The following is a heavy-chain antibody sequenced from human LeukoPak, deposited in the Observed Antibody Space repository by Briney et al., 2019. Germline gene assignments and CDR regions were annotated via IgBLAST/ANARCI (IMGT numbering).Heavy chain of an antibody. CDR3: ARASSGWTVDLYYFDY. CDR2: ISSSGSYI. D-gene: IGHD6-19*01. Sequence: PGRSLRLSCAASGFTFSSYSMNWVRQAPGRGLECVSSISSSGSYIYYADSVKGRFTVSRDNAKNSLYLQMNSLRAEDTAVYYCARASSGWTVDLYYFDYWGQGTLVTVSS. CDR1: GFTFSSYS. J-gene: IGHJ4*02. V-gene: IGHV3-21*01.